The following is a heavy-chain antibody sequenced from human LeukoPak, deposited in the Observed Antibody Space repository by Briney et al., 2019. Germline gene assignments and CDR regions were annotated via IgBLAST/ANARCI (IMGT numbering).Heavy chain of an antibody. CDR3: ASHTEYYFDY. Sequence: GGSLRLSCVASGFTFSSSYSLNWVRQAPGKGLEWVSSISSSSSYIYYADSVKGRFTISRDNAKNSLYLQMNSLRAEDTAVYYCASHTEYYFDYWGQGTLVTVSS. CDR1: GFTFSSSYS. J-gene: IGHJ4*02. V-gene: IGHV3-21*01. CDR2: ISSSSSYI.